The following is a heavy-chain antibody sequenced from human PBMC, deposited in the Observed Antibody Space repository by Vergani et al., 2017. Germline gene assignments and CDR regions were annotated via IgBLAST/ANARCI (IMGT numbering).Heavy chain of an antibody. CDR3: ARMTGYCSSTSCYXFDY. V-gene: IGHV4-4*02. J-gene: IGHJ4*02. Sequence: QVQLQESGPGLVKPSGTLSLTCAVSGGSISSSNWWSWVRQPPGKGLEWIGEIYHSGSSNYNPSLMSRVTISVDKSKNQFSLKLSSVTAADTAVYYCARMTGYCSSTSCYXFDYWGQGTLVTVSS. CDR2: IYHSGSS. D-gene: IGHD2-2*02. CDR1: GGSISSSNW.